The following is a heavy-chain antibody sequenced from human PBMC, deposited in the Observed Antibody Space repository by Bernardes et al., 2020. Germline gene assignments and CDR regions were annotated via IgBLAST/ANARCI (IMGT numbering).Heavy chain of an antibody. CDR1: GFTFSSYG. V-gene: IGHV3-30*18. CDR2: ISYDGSNK. D-gene: IGHD4-17*01. Sequence: GGSLRLSCAASGFTFSSYGMHWVRQAPGKGLEWVAVISYDGSNKYYADSVKGRFTISRDNSKNTLYLQMNSLRAEDTAVYYCAKNDYGGNGGYYYMDVWGKGTTVTVSS. CDR3: AKNDYGGNGGYYYMDV. J-gene: IGHJ6*03.